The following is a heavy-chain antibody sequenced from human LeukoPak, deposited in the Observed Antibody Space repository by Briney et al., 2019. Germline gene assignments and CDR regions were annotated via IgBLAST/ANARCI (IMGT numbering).Heavy chain of an antibody. V-gene: IGHV3-48*03. J-gene: IGHJ4*02. Sequence: PGGSLRLSCAASGFTFSSYEMNWVRQAPGKGLEWVSYISSSGSTIYYADSVKGRFTISRDNAKNSLYLQMNSLRAEDTAVYYCAREPTSSLGIDYWGQGTLVTVSS. CDR2: ISSSGSTI. CDR1: GFTFSSYE. CDR3: AREPTSSLGIDY. D-gene: IGHD3-16*02.